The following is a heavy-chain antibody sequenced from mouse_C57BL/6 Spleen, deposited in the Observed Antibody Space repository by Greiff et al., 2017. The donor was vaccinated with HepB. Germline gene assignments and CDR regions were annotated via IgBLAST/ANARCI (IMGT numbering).Heavy chain of an antibody. CDR2: IDPSDSYT. J-gene: IGHJ4*01. CDR1: GYTFTSYW. Sequence: VQLQQPGAELVMPGASVKLSCKASGYTFTSYWMHWVKQRPGQGLEWIGEIDPSDSYTNYNQKFKGKSTLTVDKSSSTAYMQLSSLTSEDSAVYYCARTNYRYAMDYWGQGTSVTVSS. V-gene: IGHV1-69*01. D-gene: IGHD5-5*01. CDR3: ARTNYRYAMDY.